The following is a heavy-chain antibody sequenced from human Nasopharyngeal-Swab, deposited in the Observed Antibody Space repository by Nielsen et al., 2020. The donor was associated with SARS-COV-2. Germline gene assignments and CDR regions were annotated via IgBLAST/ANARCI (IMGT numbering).Heavy chain of an antibody. CDR3: AKETSTVTKTFDY. CDR1: GFTFSDYY. J-gene: IGHJ4*02. V-gene: IGHV3-23*01. CDR2: ISGSGGST. Sequence: GGSLRLSCAVSGFTFSDYYMSWVRQAPGKGLEWVSAISGSGGSTYYADSVKGRFTISRDNSKNTLYLQMNSLRAEDTAVYYCAKETSTVTKTFDYWGQGTLVTVSS. D-gene: IGHD4-17*01.